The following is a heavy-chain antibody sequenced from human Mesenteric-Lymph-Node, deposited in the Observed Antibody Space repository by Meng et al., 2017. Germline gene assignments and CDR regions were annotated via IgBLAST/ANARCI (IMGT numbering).Heavy chain of an antibody. D-gene: IGHD6-13*01. Sequence: QVQLVQSGAEVKKPGDSVKVSCKATGYTFSNYGISWVRQAPGQGLEWMGWISGYSGNTKYAQKLQGRVTMTTDTSTNTAYMELRSLRSDDTAVYYCTRADIAAAGTGGYWGQGTLVTVSS. CDR1: GYTFSNYG. V-gene: IGHV1-18*01. CDR2: ISGYSGNT. J-gene: IGHJ4*02. CDR3: TRADIAAAGTGGY.